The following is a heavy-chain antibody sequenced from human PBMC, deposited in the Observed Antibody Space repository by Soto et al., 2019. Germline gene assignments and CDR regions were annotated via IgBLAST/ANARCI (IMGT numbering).Heavy chain of an antibody. D-gene: IGHD2-15*01. CDR3: AREVVVAATPGSYYYYYYGMDV. V-gene: IGHV4-59*01. Sequence: TVSGGSISSYYWSWIRQPPGKGLEWIGYIYYSGSTNYNPSLKSRVTISVDTSKNQFSLKLSSVTAADTAVYYCAREVVVAATPGSYYYYYYGMDVWGQGTTVTVSS. CDR1: GGSISSYY. CDR2: IYYSGST. J-gene: IGHJ6*02.